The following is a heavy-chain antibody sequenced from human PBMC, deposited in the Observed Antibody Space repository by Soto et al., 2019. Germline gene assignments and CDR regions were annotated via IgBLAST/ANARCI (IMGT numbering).Heavy chain of an antibody. Sequence: QVQLQESVPGLVKPSQTLSLTCTVSGGSISSGGYYWSWIRQHPGKGLEWIGYIYYSGSTYYNPSLKSRVTISVDTSKNQFSLKLSSVTAADTAVYYYARARRGGTQIDYWGQGTLVTVSS. CDR3: ARARRGGTQIDY. CDR1: GGSISSGGYY. J-gene: IGHJ4*02. V-gene: IGHV4-31*03. D-gene: IGHD1-7*01. CDR2: IYYSGST.